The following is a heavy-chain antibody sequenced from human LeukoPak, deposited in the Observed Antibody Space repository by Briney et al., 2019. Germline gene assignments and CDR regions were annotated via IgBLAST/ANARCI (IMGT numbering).Heavy chain of an antibody. CDR2: ISYDGSNK. D-gene: IGHD3-9*01. CDR3: AKTVRYFDWLLSPFDY. Sequence: GGSLRLSCAASGFTFSSYGMHWVRQAPGKGLEWVAVISYDGSNKYYADSVKGRFTISRDNSKNTLYLQMDSLRAEVTAVYYCAKTVRYFDWLLSPFDYWGQGTLVTVSS. J-gene: IGHJ4*02. CDR1: GFTFSSYG. V-gene: IGHV3-30*18.